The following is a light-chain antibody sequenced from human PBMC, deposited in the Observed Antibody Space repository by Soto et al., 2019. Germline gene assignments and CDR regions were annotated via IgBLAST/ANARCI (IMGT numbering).Light chain of an antibody. CDR2: DVA. V-gene: IGLV2-14*03. CDR3: SSYTSSNSYMV. CDR1: SSDVGGYNY. J-gene: IGLJ2*01. Sequence: QSALTQPASVSGSPGQSITISCTGTSSDVGGYNYGSWYQQHPGKAPQLIIYDVANRPSGVSNRFSGSKSGHTASLTISGLHAEDDADYSCSSYTSSNSYMVFGGGTKLTVL.